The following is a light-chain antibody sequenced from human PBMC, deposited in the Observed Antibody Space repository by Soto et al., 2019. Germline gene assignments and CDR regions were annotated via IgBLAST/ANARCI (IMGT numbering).Light chain of an antibody. J-gene: IGKJ1*01. V-gene: IGKV3-20*01. CDR2: GAS. CDR1: QTVSSNY. CDR3: QHYRRWWK. Sequence: EIVLTQSPGPLSLSPWERATLSCGASQTVSSNYLAWFQQKGGQAPRLLIFGASRRAAVIPARFSGSVSGTDFILTLSSLEREDFDGEYRQHYRRWWKCGQVTKVDIK.